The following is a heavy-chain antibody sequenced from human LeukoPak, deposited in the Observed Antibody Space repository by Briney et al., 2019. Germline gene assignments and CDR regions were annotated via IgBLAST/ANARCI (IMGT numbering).Heavy chain of an antibody. D-gene: IGHD4-11*01. CDR3: ARQQGLQNLNFDY. CDR1: GYTFTSYY. V-gene: IGHV1-46*01. Sequence: ASVKVSCKASGYTFTSYYIHWVRQAPGQGPEWMGIINPIGGTTNYAQKFQGRVTLTRDTSTSTVYIELSSLRSEDTAVYYCARQQGLQNLNFDYWGQGALVTVSS. J-gene: IGHJ4*02. CDR2: INPIGGTT.